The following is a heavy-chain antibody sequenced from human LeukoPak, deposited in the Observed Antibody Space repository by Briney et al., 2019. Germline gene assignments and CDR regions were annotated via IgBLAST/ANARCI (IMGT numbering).Heavy chain of an antibody. J-gene: IGHJ4*02. Sequence: GGSLRLSCAASGFTFRNNWMNWIRQTPGKGLEWVANIRPDASDTGYVDSVKGRFAISRDNAKNLLYLQMNSLRVDDTAVYYCTSISLGANEDYWGQGTRVTVSS. V-gene: IGHV3-7*03. D-gene: IGHD1-26*01. CDR1: GFTFRNNW. CDR3: TSISLGANEDY. CDR2: IRPDASDT.